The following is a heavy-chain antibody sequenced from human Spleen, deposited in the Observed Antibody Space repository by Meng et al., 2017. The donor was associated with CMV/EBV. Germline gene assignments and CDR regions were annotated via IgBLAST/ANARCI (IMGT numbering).Heavy chain of an antibody. Sequence: GGSLRLSCAASGFTFTRYTMNWVRQAPGKGLEWVSSISHSSTYIYYADSVRGRFTISRDNAKNSLYLQMNSLRAEDTAVYYCARYGYAFDYWGQGTLVTVSS. CDR3: ARYGYAFDY. J-gene: IGHJ4*02. CDR2: ISHSSTYI. CDR1: GFTFTRYT. D-gene: IGHD5-18*01. V-gene: IGHV3-21*01.